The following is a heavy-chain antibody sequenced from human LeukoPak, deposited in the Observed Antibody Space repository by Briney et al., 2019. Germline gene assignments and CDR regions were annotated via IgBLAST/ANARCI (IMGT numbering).Heavy chain of an antibody. V-gene: IGHV3-7*03. D-gene: IGHD3-3*01. CDR3: ARDQYDTWSRRGNFDS. CDR2: IKLDGSEK. J-gene: IGHJ4*02. Sequence: GGSLRLSCVASGFTFGKYWMSWVRQAPGKGLEWVANIKLDGSEKNYVDSVKGRFTNSRDNTKNSLYLQMNSLRAEDTAVFYCARDQYDTWSRRGNFDSWGQGTLVIVSS. CDR1: GFTFGKYW.